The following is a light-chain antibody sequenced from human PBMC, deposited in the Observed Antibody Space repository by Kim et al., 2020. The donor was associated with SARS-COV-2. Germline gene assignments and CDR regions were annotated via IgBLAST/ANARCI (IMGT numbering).Light chain of an antibody. CDR1: SLRSYY. CDR3: NSRDSSGNHSNWV. J-gene: IGLJ3*02. Sequence: GQTVRITCQGDSLRSYYASWYQQKPGQAPVLVIYGKNNRPSGIPDRFSGSSSGNTASMTITGAQAEDEADYYCNSRDSSGNHSNWVFGGGTQLTV. CDR2: GKN. V-gene: IGLV3-19*01.